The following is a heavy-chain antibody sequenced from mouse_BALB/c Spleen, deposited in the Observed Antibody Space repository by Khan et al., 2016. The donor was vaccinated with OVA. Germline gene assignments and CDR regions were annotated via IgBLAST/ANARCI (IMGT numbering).Heavy chain of an antibody. Sequence: QVQLQQSGAELARPGASVKLSCKASGYTFTTYWMQWVKQRPGQGLEWIGTIYPGDGDTRYTQNFKDKATLTADKSSSTAYMQLSSLASEDSAVYYCASYRYDYCDYWGQGTTLTVSS. J-gene: IGHJ2*01. CDR3: ASYRYDYCDY. D-gene: IGHD2-14*01. CDR1: GYTFTTYW. CDR2: IYPGDGDT. V-gene: IGHV1-87*01.